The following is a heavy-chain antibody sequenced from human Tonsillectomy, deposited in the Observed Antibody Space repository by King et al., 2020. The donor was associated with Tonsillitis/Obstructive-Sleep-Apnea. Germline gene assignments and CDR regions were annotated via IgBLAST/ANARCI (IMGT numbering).Heavy chain of an antibody. D-gene: IGHD4-17*01. CDR3: ARDPMVTTLSGEVKLGFDP. CDR2: IYHSGST. CDR1: GGSISSSNW. V-gene: IGHV4-4*02. Sequence: QVQLQESGPGLVKPSGTLSLTCAVSGGSISSSNWWSWVRQPPVKGLEWIGEIYHSGSTNYNPSLKSRVTISVDKSKNQFSLKLSSVTAADTAVYYCARDPMVTTLSGEVKLGFDPWGQGTLVTVSS. J-gene: IGHJ5*02.